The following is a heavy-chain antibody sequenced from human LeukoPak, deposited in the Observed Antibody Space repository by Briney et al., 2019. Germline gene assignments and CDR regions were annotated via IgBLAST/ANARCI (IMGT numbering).Heavy chain of an antibody. CDR1: GFTFNNYA. CDR2: VSGSNANT. Sequence: GGSLRLSCAASGFTFNNYAMSWVRQAPGKGLEWVSAVSGSNANTYYADSVKGRVTVSRDNSRNTAYLQMNSLRAEDTAVYYCAKDRTYHSDFSAYYFSPPLQQYWGQGTLVTVSS. V-gene: IGHV3-23*01. CDR3: AKDRTYHSDFSAYYFSPPLQQY. D-gene: IGHD3-22*01. J-gene: IGHJ4*02.